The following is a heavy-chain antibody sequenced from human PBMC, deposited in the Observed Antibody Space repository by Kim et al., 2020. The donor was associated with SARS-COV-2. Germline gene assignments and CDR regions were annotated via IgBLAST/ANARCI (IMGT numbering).Heavy chain of an antibody. CDR3: ASLYGDRDY. CDR2: IYYSGST. V-gene: IGHV4-59*13. J-gene: IGHJ4*02. Sequence: SETLSLTCTVSGGSISSYYWSWIRQPPGKGLEWIGYIYYSGSTNYNPSLKSRVTISVDTSKNQFSLKLSSVTAADTAVYYCASLYGDRDYWGQGTLVTISS. CDR1: GGSISSYY. D-gene: IGHD4-17*01.